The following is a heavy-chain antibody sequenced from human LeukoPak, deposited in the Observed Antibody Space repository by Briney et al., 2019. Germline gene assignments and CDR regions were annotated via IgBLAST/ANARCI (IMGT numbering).Heavy chain of an antibody. CDR2: ISSSSSYI. D-gene: IGHD3-16*01. CDR3: ARGAAPTVDVFDI. Sequence: GGSLRLSCAASGFTFSSYSMNWVRQAPGKGLEWVSSISSSSSYIYYADSVKGRFTISRDNAKNSLYLQMNSLRAEDTAVYYCARGAAPTVDVFDIGGKGTMVTVSS. V-gene: IGHV3-21*01. J-gene: IGHJ3*02. CDR1: GFTFSSYS.